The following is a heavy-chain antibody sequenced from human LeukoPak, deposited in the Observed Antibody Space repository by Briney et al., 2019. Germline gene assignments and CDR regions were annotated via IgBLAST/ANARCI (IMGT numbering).Heavy chain of an antibody. CDR1: GFTFSSYG. Sequence: PGRSLRLSCAASGFTFSSYGMHWVRQAPGKGLEWVAVIWYDGSNKYYADSVKGRFTISRDNSKNTLYLQMNSLRAEDTAVYYCARASAPYGDYFSPPSHWGQGTLVTVSS. J-gene: IGHJ4*02. D-gene: IGHD4-17*01. V-gene: IGHV3-33*01. CDR2: IWYDGSNK. CDR3: ARASAPYGDYFSPPSH.